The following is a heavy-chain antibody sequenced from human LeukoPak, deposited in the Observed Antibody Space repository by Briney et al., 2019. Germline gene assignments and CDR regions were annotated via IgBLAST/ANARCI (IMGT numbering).Heavy chain of an antibody. D-gene: IGHD3-10*01. Sequence: GGSLRLSCAASGFTFSSYEMNWVRQAPGKGLEWVSYISSSGSTIYYADSVKGRFTISRDNAKNSLYPQMNSLRAEDTAVYYCASYGSGSYYRKHNWFDPWGQGTLVTVSS. J-gene: IGHJ5*02. CDR3: ASYGSGSYYRKHNWFDP. CDR1: GFTFSSYE. CDR2: ISSSGSTI. V-gene: IGHV3-48*03.